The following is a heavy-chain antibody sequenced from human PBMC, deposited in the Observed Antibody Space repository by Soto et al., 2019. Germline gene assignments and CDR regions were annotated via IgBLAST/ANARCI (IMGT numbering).Heavy chain of an antibody. J-gene: IGHJ2*01. CDR2: ISSSSSYI. D-gene: IGHD2-2*01. CDR1: GFTFSSYS. V-gene: IGHV3-21*01. Sequence: EVRLVESGGGLVKPGGSLRLSCAASGFTFSSYSMNWVRQAPGKGLEWVSSISSSSSYIYYADSVKGRFTISRDNAKNSLYLQMNSLRAEDTAVYYCARGPAIVVVPAAMPGWYFDLWGRGTLVTVSS. CDR3: ARGPAIVVVPAAMPGWYFDL.